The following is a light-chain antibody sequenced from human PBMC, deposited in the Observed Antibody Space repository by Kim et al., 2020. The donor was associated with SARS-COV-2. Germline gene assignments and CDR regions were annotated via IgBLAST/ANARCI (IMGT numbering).Light chain of an antibody. CDR3: QHYDSSPRI. CDR2: GAS. Sequence: SPGERATLSCRASQTITSTHLAGSRQEPGRAPTHLFCGASTRATGIPVRFSGRGSGPDFTLTVTRLEPEDSAVYYCQHYDSSPRIFGGGTKVDIK. J-gene: IGKJ4*01. CDR1: QTITSTH. V-gene: IGKV3-20*01.